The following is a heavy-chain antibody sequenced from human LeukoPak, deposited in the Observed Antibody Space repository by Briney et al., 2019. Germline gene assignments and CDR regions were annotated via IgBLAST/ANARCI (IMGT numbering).Heavy chain of an antibody. D-gene: IGHD3-22*01. J-gene: IGHJ4*02. CDR2: LSYSGAT. V-gene: IGHV3-23*01. Sequence: GGSLRLSCAVSGFTFNKYPMSWVRQAPGKGLEWISTLSYSGATHYADSVKGRFTISRDNAKDTVYLQMNSLRPEDTAIYFCAKDFDSGGSYDGDHTHNWGQGTLVTVSS. CDR3: AKDFDSGGSYDGDHTHN. CDR1: GFTFNKYP.